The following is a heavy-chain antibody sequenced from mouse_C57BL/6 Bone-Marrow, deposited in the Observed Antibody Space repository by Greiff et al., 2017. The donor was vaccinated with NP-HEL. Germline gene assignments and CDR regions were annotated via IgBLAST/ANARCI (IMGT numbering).Heavy chain of an antibody. V-gene: IGHV5-6*01. J-gene: IGHJ2*01. CDR1: GFTFSSYG. CDR3: ARLRYSNY. Sequence: EVKLMESGGDLVKPGGSLKLSCAASGFTFSSYGMSWVRQTPDKRLEWVATISSGGSYTYYPDSVKGRFTISRDNAKNTLYLQMSSLKSEDTAMYYCARLRYSNYWGQGTTLTVSS. CDR2: ISSGGSYT. D-gene: IGHD2-5*01.